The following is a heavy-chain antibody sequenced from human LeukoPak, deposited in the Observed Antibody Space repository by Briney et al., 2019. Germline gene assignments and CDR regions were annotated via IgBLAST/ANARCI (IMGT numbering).Heavy chain of an antibody. CDR2: ISASGGST. CDR1: EFTFSSYA. Sequence: GGSLRLSCAASEFTFSSYAMQWVRQAPGKGLEWASGISASGGSTYYADSVKGRFTISRDNSKNTLYLQMNSLRAEDTAIYYCAKYVTAKGPPYGLDVWGQGTTVTVSS. V-gene: IGHV3-23*01. D-gene: IGHD1-14*01. CDR3: AKYVTAKGPPYGLDV. J-gene: IGHJ6*02.